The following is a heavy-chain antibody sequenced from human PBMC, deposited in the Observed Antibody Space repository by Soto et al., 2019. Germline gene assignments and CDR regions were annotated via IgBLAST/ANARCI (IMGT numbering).Heavy chain of an antibody. CDR1: GFTFNNYA. J-gene: IGHJ3*02. CDR3: ARDSRSSGKGAFDI. V-gene: IGHV3-30*03. D-gene: IGHD3-10*01. Sequence: QAQLVESGGGVVQPGRSLRLSCAASGFTFNNYAMHWVRQAPGKGLEWVAVISNDGSNEYYPDSVKGRFTISRDNSKNTLYLEMNSLRAEDTAVYHCARDSRSSGKGAFDIWGQGTMVTVSS. CDR2: ISNDGSNE.